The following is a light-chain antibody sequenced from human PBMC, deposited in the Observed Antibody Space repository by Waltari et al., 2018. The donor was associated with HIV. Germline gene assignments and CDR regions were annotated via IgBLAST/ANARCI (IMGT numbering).Light chain of an antibody. CDR3: SSYTSSSALYVV. J-gene: IGLJ2*01. CDR2: DVS. V-gene: IGLV2-14*03. CDR1: RSDVGGYNY. Sequence: QSALTQPASVSGSPGQSITIPCTGTRSDVGGYNYVSWYQQHPGKAPKPMIYDVSNRPSGVSNRFSGSKSGNTASLTISGLQAEDEADYYCSSYTSSSALYVVFGGGTKLTVL.